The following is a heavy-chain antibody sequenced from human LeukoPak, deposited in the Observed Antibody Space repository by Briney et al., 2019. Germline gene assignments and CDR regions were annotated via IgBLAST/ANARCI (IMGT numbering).Heavy chain of an antibody. CDR3: AREEATSIILDY. CDR1: GLTFSIAW. Sequence: GGSLRLSCAGSGLTFSIAWMSWVRQAPGKGLEWVGRIKSKLSGETTDYAAPVKGRFTISRDDSTNTLYLQMNSLETEDTAVYYCAREEATSIILDYWGQGTLVTVSS. J-gene: IGHJ4*02. D-gene: IGHD1-26*01. CDR2: IKSKLSGETT. V-gene: IGHV3-15*01.